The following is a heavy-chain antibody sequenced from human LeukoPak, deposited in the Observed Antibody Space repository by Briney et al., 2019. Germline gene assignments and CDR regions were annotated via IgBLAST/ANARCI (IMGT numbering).Heavy chain of an antibody. Sequence: PSETLSLTCTVSGGSIRSYYWSWIRQPPGKGLEWIGYIYYSGSTNYNPSLKSRVTISVDTSKNQFSLKLSSVTAADTAVYYCARDINLPGITMVRGVDYYYYGMDVWGQGTTVTVSS. V-gene: IGHV4-59*01. J-gene: IGHJ6*02. CDR1: GGSIRSYY. D-gene: IGHD3-10*01. CDR2: IYYSGST. CDR3: ARDINLPGITMVRGVDYYYYGMDV.